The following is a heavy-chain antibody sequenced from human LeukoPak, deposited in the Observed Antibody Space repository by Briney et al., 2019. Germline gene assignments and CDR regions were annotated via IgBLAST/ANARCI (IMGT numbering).Heavy chain of an antibody. CDR1: GYTFTSYY. J-gene: IGHJ5*02. D-gene: IGHD2-15*01. Sequence: GASVKVSCKASGYTFTSYYMHWVRQATGQGLEWMGWMNPNSGNTGYAQKFQGRVTMTRNTSISTAYMELSSLRSEDTAVYYCARGSIIVVVVAAKGLDWFDPWGQGTLVTVSS. CDR2: MNPNSGNT. V-gene: IGHV1-8*01. CDR3: ARGSIIVVVVAAKGLDWFDP.